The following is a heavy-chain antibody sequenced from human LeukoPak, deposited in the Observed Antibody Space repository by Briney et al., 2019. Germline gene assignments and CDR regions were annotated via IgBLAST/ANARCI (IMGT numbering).Heavy chain of an antibody. CDR1: GFTFSSYG. V-gene: IGHV3-30*12. J-gene: IGHJ4*02. D-gene: IGHD3-22*01. CDR2: ISYEGSNK. Sequence: GGSLRPSCAPAGFTFSSYGMHCVRQAPGKGLEWGAVISYEGSNKYYADSVKGRFTISRDNSKNTLYLQMNSLRGEETAVYYCARSSERKYYFDYWGQGTLVTVSS. CDR3: ARSSERKYYFDY.